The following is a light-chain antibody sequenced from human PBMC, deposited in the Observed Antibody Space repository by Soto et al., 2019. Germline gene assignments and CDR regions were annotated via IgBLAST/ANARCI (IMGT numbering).Light chain of an antibody. Sequence: DIQMTQSPSTLSASVGDRVTITCRASQSITNCLAWYQQKPGKAPKLLIFDASSLRSGVPSRFSGXXXXTXXXXTISSLQPEDFATYYCQQHNPYSPYTFGQGTKLEIK. J-gene: IGKJ2*01. V-gene: IGKV1-5*03. CDR3: QQHNPYSPYT. CDR1: QSITNC. CDR2: DAS.